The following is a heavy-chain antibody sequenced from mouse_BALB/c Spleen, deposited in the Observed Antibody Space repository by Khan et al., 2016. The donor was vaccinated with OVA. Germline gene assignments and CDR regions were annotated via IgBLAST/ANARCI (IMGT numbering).Heavy chain of an antibody. CDR1: GFNIKDTY. Sequence: VQLQQSGAELMKPGASVKLSCTASGFNIKDTYMHWVKQRPEQGLEWIGRIDPANGNTKYDSNFQGKVTMTADPSSNTAYLHISSLTSEDNADYCCAYSLRRYAIDYWGHGTTVTGSS. CDR2: IDPANGNT. D-gene: IGHD1-2*01. CDR3: AYSLRRYAIDY. V-gene: IGHV14-3*02. J-gene: IGHJ4*01.